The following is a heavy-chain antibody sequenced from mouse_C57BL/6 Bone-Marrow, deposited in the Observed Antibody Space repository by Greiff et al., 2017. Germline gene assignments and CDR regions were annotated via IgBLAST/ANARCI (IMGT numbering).Heavy chain of an antibody. Sequence: EVHLVESEGGLVQPGSSMKLSCTASGFTFSDYYMAWVRQVPEKGLEWVANINYDGSSTYYLDSLKSRFIISRDNAKNILYLQMSSLKSEDTATYYCARDFYYGNYDWYFDVWGTGTTVTVSS. CDR2: INYDGSST. V-gene: IGHV5-16*01. J-gene: IGHJ1*03. D-gene: IGHD2-1*01. CDR3: ARDFYYGNYDWYFDV. CDR1: GFTFSDYY.